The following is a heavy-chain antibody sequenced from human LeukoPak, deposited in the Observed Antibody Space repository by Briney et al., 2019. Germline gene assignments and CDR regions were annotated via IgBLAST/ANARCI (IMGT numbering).Heavy chain of an antibody. CDR1: GGSISGFY. CDR2: MYDSGSI. V-gene: IGHV4-59*01. D-gene: IGHD5-18*01. J-gene: IGHJ4*02. CDR3: ARGYGRYFDY. Sequence: PSETLSLTCAVSGGSISGFYWSWIRQPPGRGLEWIGYMYDSGSINYNPSLKSRVTISADTSKSQFSLRLSSVTAADTAVYYCARGYGRYFDYWGQGTLVTVSS.